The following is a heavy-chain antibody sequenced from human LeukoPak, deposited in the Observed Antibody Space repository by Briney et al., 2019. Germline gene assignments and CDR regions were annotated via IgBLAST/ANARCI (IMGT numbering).Heavy chain of an antibody. V-gene: IGHV4-39*01. CDR1: GDSISSSTYY. CDR3: ARLSLTGTSRFYFNC. D-gene: IGHD7-27*01. CDR2: IHYSGSA. J-gene: IGHJ4*02. Sequence: SETLSLNCTVSGDSISSSTYYWGWIRQPPGKGLEWIESIHYSGSAYYNASLKSRVIISVDTSKDQFSLKLSSETAADTAVYYCARLSLTGTSRFYFNCWGQGTLVTVSS.